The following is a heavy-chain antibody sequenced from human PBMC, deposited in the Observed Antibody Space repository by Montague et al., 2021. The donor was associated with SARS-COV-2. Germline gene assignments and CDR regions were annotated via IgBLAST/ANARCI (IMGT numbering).Heavy chain of an antibody. V-gene: IGHV4-34*01. J-gene: IGHJ4*02. CDR1: GGSLSGYY. CDR2: ISHSGST. D-gene: IGHD1-26*01. CDR3: AGKGSGRSDLAY. Sequence: SETLSLTCAVYGGSLSGYYWSWIRQPPGEGLEWIAEISHSGSTSYNPSLKSRVSMSVDKSWNQFSLRLTSVTAADTAIYYCAGKGSGRSDLAYWGQGALVTVSS.